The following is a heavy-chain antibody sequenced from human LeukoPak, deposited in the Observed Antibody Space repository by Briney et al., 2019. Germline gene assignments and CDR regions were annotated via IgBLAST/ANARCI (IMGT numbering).Heavy chain of an antibody. CDR2: INSDGSST. V-gene: IGHV3-74*01. CDR3: AREQYSSGWYLVN. Sequence: GGSLRLSCAASGFTFSSYWMHWVRQAPGKGLVWVSRINSDGSSTSYADSVKGRFTISRDNAKNTLYLQMNSLRAEDTAVYYCAREQYSSGWYLVNWGQGTLVTVSS. D-gene: IGHD6-19*01. CDR1: GFTFSSYW. J-gene: IGHJ4*02.